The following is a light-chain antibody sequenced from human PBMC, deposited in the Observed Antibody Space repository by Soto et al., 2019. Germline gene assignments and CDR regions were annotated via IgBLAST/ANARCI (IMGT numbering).Light chain of an antibody. Sequence: AIRLTQSPSSLSASVGDRVNITCRASQGIRHDLGWYQQKPGKAPKLLIYAASSLQSGVPSRFSGSGFGTDFTLTITSLQPEDFATYYCQQVESYPSTFGGGTKVDI. J-gene: IGKJ4*01. V-gene: IGKV1-6*01. CDR1: QGIRHD. CDR3: QQVESYPST. CDR2: AAS.